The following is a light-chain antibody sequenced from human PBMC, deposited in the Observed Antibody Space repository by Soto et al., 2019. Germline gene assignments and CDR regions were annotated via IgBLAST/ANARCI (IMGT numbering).Light chain of an antibody. Sequence: EIVLTQSPATLALSPGERATLSCRASQSVSTYLAWYQQKAGQAPKLLIYDASNRATGIPARFSGSGSGTDFTLTSSSLQPEDFAVYYWQQSNDWLTFGGGTKVEIK. CDR1: QSVSTY. CDR2: DAS. CDR3: QQSNDWLT. V-gene: IGKV3-11*01. J-gene: IGKJ4*01.